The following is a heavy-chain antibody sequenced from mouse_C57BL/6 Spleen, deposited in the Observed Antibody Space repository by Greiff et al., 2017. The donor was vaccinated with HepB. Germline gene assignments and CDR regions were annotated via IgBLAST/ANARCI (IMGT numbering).Heavy chain of an antibody. D-gene: IGHD1-1*01. Sequence: VQLQQPGAELVMPGASVKLSRKASGYTFTSYWMHWVKQRPGQGLEWIGEIDPSDSYTNYNQKFKGKSTLTVDKSSSTAYMQLSSLTSEDSAVYYCARAVITTVVARGFAYWGQGTLVTVSA. V-gene: IGHV1-69*01. CDR1: GYTFTSYW. CDR3: ARAVITTVVARGFAY. CDR2: IDPSDSYT. J-gene: IGHJ3*01.